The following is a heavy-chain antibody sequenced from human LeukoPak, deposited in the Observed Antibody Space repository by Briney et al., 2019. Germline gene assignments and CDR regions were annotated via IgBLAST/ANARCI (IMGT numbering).Heavy chain of an antibody. Sequence: PGGSLRLSCAASGPTFSSSVIHWVRQAPGKGLDYVSSINGNGGSTYYANSVKGRFTISRDNSKKTLYLQMGSLRPEDMAVYFCARGPTGFTLDHGGQGTLVSVSS. CDR3: ARGPTGFTLDH. CDR1: GPTFSSSV. J-gene: IGHJ4*02. D-gene: IGHD1-1*01. CDR2: INGNGGST. V-gene: IGHV3-64*01.